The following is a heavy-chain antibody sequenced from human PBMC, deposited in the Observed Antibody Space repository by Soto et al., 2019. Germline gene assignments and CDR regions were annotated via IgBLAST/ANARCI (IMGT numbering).Heavy chain of an antibody. CDR2: ISWNINTI. J-gene: IGHJ4*02. CDR3: AKDAGPN. Sequence: PGRSLTLSCAVSGLTLDNYSMHWDRQPPGKGLEWVSGISWNINTIVYGDSVKGRLTIARHNATHSLYFQINSLRAEAPAFYYCAKDAGPNWGQGTLVTVSS. CDR1: GLTLDNYS. V-gene: IGHV3-9*01.